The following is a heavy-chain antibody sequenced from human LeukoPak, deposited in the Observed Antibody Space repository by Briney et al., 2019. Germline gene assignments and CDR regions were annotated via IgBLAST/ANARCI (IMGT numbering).Heavy chain of an antibody. D-gene: IGHD2-21*02. J-gene: IGHJ4*02. CDR1: GYSFTGNY. CDR3: GRVAYCGAGCYYYFDS. CDR2: INPGSGGT. V-gene: IGHV1-2*02. Sequence: ASVKVSCKTSGYSFTGNYLHWVRQAPGQQLEWMGYINPGSGGTSYGQKFQGRVTMTRDTSIATAYMELSNLRSDDTAVYYCGRVAYCGAGCYYYFDSWGQGTLVTVSS.